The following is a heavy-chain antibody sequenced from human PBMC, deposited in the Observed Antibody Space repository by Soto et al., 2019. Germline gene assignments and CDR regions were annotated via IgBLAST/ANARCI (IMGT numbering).Heavy chain of an antibody. J-gene: IGHJ4*02. V-gene: IGHV3-23*01. Sequence: EVQLLESGGGLVLPGGSLRLSCAASGFTFNAYAMTWVRQAPGKGLESVSAIGGSGGNRYYAASVKGRFTISRDNSKDALDLQMNSLRVEDTAVYYCARVASDYINSVDHWGQGILVTVSS. CDR3: ARVASDYINSVDH. CDR2: IGGSGGNR. CDR1: GFTFNAYA. D-gene: IGHD4-4*01.